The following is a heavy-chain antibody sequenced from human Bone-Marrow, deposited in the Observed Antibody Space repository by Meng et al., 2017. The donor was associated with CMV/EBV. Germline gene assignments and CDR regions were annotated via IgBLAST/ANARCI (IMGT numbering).Heavy chain of an antibody. V-gene: IGHV1-18*01. CDR3: ARDKIAVRPGWFDP. D-gene: IGHD6-6*01. CDR1: GYMFNTYG. Sequence: QVQLVQSGAEVKKPGASVKVSCKASGYMFNTYGISWVRQAPGQGLEWMGWISVYNGNTKYAQTVQGRVTMTTDTCTSTVYMELTSLRSDDTAVYYCARDKIAVRPGWFDPWGQGTLVTVSS. J-gene: IGHJ5*02. CDR2: ISVYNGNT.